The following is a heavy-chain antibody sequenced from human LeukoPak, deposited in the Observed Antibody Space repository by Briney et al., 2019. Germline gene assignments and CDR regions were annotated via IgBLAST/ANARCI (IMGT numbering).Heavy chain of an antibody. CDR2: IKQDGREK. V-gene: IGHV3-7*01. J-gene: IGHJ5*02. CDR1: GFTFSSYW. CDR3: ARGGGYDDSSGYHSHNWFDP. Sequence: PGGSLRLSCAPSGFTFSSYWMSWVRQAPGKGLEWVAHIKQDGREKYYVDSVKGRFTISRDNAKNSLYLQMNSLRAEDTAVYYCARGGGYDDSSGYHSHNWFDPWGQGTLVTVSS. D-gene: IGHD3-22*01.